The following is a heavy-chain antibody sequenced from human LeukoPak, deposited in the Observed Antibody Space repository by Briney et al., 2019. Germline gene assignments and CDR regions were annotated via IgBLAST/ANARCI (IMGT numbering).Heavy chain of an antibody. CDR2: INHSGST. CDR3: ARGRIQLWLSIAFDI. CDR1: GGSFSGYY. D-gene: IGHD5-18*01. V-gene: IGHV4-34*01. Sequence: PSETLSLTCAVYGGSFSGYYWSWIRQPPGKGLEWIGEINHSGSTNYNPSLKSRVTISVDTSKNQFSLKLSPVTAADTAVYYCARGRIQLWLSIAFDIWGQGTMVTVSS. J-gene: IGHJ3*02.